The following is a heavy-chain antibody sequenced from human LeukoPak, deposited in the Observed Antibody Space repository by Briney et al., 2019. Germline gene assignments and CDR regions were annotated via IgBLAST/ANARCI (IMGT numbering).Heavy chain of an antibody. CDR3: ARAIAVRGFDY. V-gene: IGHV4-59*01. J-gene: IGHJ4*02. D-gene: IGHD6-19*01. CDR2: IYYSGST. Sequence: PSETLSLTCTVSGGSISSYYWSWIRQPPGKGLEWIGYIYYSGSTNYNPSLKSRVTISVDTSKNQFSLKLSSVTAADTAVYYCARAIAVRGFDYWGQGTLVTVSS. CDR1: GGSISSYY.